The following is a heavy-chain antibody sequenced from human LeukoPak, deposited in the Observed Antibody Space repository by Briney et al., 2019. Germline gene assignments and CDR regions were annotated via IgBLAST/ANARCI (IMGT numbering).Heavy chain of an antibody. V-gene: IGHV1-46*01. Sequence: ASVKVSCKASGYTFTNYGITWVRQAPGQGLEWMGIINPSGGSTSYAQKFQGRVTMTRDTSTSTVYMELSSLRSEDTAVYYCARDGSTFDWGRPFDYWGQGTLVTVSS. D-gene: IGHD7-27*01. CDR2: INPSGGST. CDR3: ARDGSTFDWGRPFDY. CDR1: GYTFTNYG. J-gene: IGHJ4*02.